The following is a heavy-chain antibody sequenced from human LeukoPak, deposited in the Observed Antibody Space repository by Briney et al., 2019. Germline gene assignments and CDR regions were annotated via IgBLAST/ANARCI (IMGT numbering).Heavy chain of an antibody. Sequence: PSETLSLTCAVSGGSFSGYYWSWIRQPPGKGLQWIGEINHTGSTNYNPSLKSRLSISVDTSKNQFSLKLSSVTAADTAVYYCARGRSSSWSTDWGQGTLVTVSS. J-gene: IGHJ4*02. D-gene: IGHD6-13*01. CDR2: INHTGST. V-gene: IGHV4-34*01. CDR1: GGSFSGYY. CDR3: ARGRSSSWSTD.